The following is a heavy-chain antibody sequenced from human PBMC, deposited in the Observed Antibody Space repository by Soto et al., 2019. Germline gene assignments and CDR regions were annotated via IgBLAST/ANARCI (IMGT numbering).Heavy chain of an antibody. D-gene: IGHD5-12*01. CDR3: VRDSPIGSTFSGYDGIDY. Sequence: GASVKVSCKASGYTFSSYGISWVRQAPGQGLEWMGWISAYNGNTNYAQKFQGRVTITADKSTGTAYMELNSLRSEDTAVYYCVRDSPIGSTFSGYDGIDYWGHGTLVTVSS. V-gene: IGHV1-18*01. J-gene: IGHJ4*01. CDR1: GYTFSSYG. CDR2: ISAYNGNT.